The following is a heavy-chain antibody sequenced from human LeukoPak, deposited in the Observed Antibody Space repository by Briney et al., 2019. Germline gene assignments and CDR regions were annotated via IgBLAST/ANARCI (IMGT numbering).Heavy chain of an antibody. V-gene: IGHV5-10-1*01. CDR2: IDPSDSYT. J-gene: IGHJ4*02. CDR3: EVSVVVVQRDLDY. CDR1: GYSFTSYW. D-gene: IGHD3-22*01. Sequence: GESLKISCKGSGYSFTSYWISWVRQMPGKGLEWMGRIDPSDSYTNYSPSFQGHVTISADKSISTAYLQWSSLKASDTAMYYCEVSVVVVQRDLDYWGQGTLVTVSS.